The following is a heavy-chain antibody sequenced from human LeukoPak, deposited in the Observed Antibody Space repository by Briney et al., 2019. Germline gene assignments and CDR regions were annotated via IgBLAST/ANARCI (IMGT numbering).Heavy chain of an antibody. V-gene: IGHV3-23*01. J-gene: IGHJ4*02. CDR3: AKIGIVGAITD. Sequence: GGSLRLSCAASGFTFSSYAMSWVRRAPGKGLEWVSAISGSGGSTYYADSVKGRFTISRDNSKNTQYLQMNSLRAEDTAVYYCAKIGIVGAITDGGQGTLVTVSS. CDR1: GFTFSSYA. D-gene: IGHD1-26*01. CDR2: ISGSGGST.